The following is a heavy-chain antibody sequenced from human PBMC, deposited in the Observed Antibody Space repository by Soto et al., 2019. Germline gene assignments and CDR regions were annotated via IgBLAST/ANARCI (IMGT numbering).Heavy chain of an antibody. J-gene: IGHJ3*02. V-gene: IGHV1-2*04. Sequence: GASVKVSCKASGYTFTGYYMHWVRQAPGQGLEWMGWINPNSGGTNYAQKFQGWVTMTRDTSISTAYMELSRLRSDDTAVYYCARAVVSYGDAFDIWGQGXMVTVSS. CDR2: INPNSGGT. CDR3: ARAVVSYGDAFDI. D-gene: IGHD5-18*01. CDR1: GYTFTGYY.